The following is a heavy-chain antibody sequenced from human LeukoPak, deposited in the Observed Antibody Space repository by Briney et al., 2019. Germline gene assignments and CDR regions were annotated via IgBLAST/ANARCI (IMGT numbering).Heavy chain of an antibody. CDR1: GYSFPSYW. D-gene: IGHD3-22*01. Sequence: GESLKISCKGSGYSFPSYWIGWVRQMPGKGLGWVGIIYPGYSDTRYSPSFQGKDPISADKSISTAYLQWSSLKASDTAMYYCARRGKYYDSSGQENWFDPWGQGTLVTVSS. V-gene: IGHV5-51*01. CDR3: ARRGKYYDSSGQENWFDP. J-gene: IGHJ5*02. CDR2: IYPGYSDT.